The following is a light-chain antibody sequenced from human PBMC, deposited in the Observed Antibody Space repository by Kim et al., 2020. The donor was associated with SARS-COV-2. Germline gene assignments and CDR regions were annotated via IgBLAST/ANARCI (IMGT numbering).Light chain of an antibody. Sequence: ASVWDRVTITCRASESVSTWLAWYQQKPGKAPNLLIYKASSSESGVPSRFSGSGSGTEFTLTISSLQPDDFATYYCQQYNTYPRTFGQGTKVDIK. CDR1: ESVSTW. CDR3: QQYNTYPRT. J-gene: IGKJ1*01. CDR2: KAS. V-gene: IGKV1-5*03.